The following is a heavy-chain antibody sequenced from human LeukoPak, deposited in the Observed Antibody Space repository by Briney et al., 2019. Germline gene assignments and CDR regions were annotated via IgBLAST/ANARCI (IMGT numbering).Heavy chain of an antibody. V-gene: IGHV3-7*03. D-gene: IGHD3-16*01. CDR1: GFTFSSYW. Sequence: GGSLRLSCAASGFTFSSYWMNWARQAPGEGLEWVASIKHNGNVNYYVDSVKGQFTISRDNAKNSLYLQMSNLRAEDTAVYCCARGGGLDVWGQGATVTVSS. CDR3: ARGGGLDV. CDR2: IKHNGNVN. J-gene: IGHJ6*02.